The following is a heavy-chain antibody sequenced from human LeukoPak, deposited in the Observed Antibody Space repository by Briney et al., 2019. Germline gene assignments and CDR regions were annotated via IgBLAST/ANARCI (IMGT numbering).Heavy chain of an antibody. J-gene: IGHJ4*02. CDR3: ARDASASSGYWDYFDY. Sequence: GGSLRLSCAASGCTFTSYAMSWVRQAPGKGLEWVSAISGSGDSTYYADSVKGRFTISRDNAKNSLYLQMNSLRAEDAAVYYCARDASASSGYWDYFDYWGQGTLVTVSS. CDR1: GCTFTSYA. V-gene: IGHV3-23*01. CDR2: ISGSGDST. D-gene: IGHD3-22*01.